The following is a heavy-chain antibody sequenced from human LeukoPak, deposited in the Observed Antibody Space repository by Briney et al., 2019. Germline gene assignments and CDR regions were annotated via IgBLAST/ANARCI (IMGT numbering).Heavy chain of an antibody. J-gene: IGHJ4*02. V-gene: IGHV3-21*01. CDR2: ITPTSSYI. Sequence: GETLRLSCAASGLTFSSYSFNWVRQAPGKGLEWVSSITPTSSYIYYADSVKGRFIISRDNAKNSLYLQMNSLRAEDTAVYYCARLRRNNDNSGYYYYYDYWGQGTLVTVSS. CDR1: GLTFSSYS. CDR3: ARLRRNNDNSGYYYYYDY. D-gene: IGHD3-22*01.